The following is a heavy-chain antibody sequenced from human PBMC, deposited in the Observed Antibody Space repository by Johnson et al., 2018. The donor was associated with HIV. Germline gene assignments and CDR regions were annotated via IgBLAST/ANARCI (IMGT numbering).Heavy chain of an antibody. CDR1: GFTFSSYG. D-gene: IGHD6-13*01. Sequence: QVQLVESGGGVVQPGGSLRLSCAASGFTFSSYGMHWVRQAPGKGLEWVALISYEGSNKYYADSVQGRFTISRDNSKNTLYLQMNSLRAEDTAVYYCARDRAGAGTDAWDIWGQGTMVTVSS. V-gene: IGHV3-30*03. CDR3: ARDRAGAGTDAWDI. J-gene: IGHJ3*02. CDR2: ISYEGSNK.